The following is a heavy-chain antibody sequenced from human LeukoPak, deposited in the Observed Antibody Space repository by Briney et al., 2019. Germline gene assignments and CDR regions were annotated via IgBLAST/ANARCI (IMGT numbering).Heavy chain of an antibody. CDR2: MNPNSGNT. J-gene: IGHJ4*02. Sequence: ASVKVSCKASGYTFTNYDINWVRQATGQGLEWMGYMNPNSGNTGYAQKFQGRVTITKNTSISTAYMELSSLRSEDTAVYYSAREGFDYWGQGTLVTVSS. CDR3: AREGFDY. CDR1: GYTFTNYD. V-gene: IGHV1-8*03.